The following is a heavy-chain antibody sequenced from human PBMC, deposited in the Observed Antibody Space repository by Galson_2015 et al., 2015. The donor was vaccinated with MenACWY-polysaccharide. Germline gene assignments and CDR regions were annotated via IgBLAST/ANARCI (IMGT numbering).Heavy chain of an antibody. CDR2: IQYDGSNK. J-gene: IGHJ3*02. CDR1: GSRFSNSG. V-gene: IGHV3-33*01. CDR3: AREGSRIVFHAFDI. Sequence: SLRLSCAASGSRFSNSGMHWVRQAPGKGLEWVAVIQYDGSNKVYADSGKGRFTISRDNSKNTVFLEMNTLGVEDTAVYYCAREGSRIVFHAFDIWGQGTMVTVSS. D-gene: IGHD2-2*01.